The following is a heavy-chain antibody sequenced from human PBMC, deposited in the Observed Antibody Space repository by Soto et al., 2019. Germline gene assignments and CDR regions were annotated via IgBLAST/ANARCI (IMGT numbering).Heavy chain of an antibody. CDR2: ISASGDNT. V-gene: IGHV3-23*01. CDR1: GFTFSGNA. CDR3: AKLIGPTGGY. Sequence: SLRLSCAASGFTFSGNAMSWVRQAQGKGPEWVSSISASGDNTYYADSVKGRFTISRDNSKDTLYLQMNTLRADDTAVYYCAKLIGPTGGYWGQGTLVTVSS. J-gene: IGHJ4*02. D-gene: IGHD4-17*01.